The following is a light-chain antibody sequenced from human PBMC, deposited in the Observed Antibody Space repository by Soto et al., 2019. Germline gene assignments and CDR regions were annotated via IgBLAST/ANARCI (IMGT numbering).Light chain of an antibody. CDR2: EDI. CDR1: SSDVGSYHF. J-gene: IGLJ2*01. CDR3: CSYAGGSTFVV. V-gene: IGLV2-23*02. Sequence: QSALTQPASVSGSPGQSITISCTGTSSDVGSYHFVSWYQQHPGKAPKLMIYEDIKRPSGISNRFSGSKSGNTASLTISGLQAEDEADYYCCSYAGGSTFVVFGGGTKADRP.